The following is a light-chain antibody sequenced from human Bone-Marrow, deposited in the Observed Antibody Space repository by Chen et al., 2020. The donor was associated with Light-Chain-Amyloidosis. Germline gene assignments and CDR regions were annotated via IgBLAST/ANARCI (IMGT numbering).Light chain of an antibody. CDR3: CSSAGSNTWV. CDR1: SGDVGGYHS. V-gene: IGLV2-8*01. Sequence: QSPLTQPPSASGSPGQSVTISCTGTSGDVGGYHSVSWYQQYPGKAPKLILYEVTKRPSGVPDRFSGSKSGNTASLTVSGLQADDEADYYCCSSAGSNTWVFGGGTKVTVL. CDR2: EVT. J-gene: IGLJ3*02.